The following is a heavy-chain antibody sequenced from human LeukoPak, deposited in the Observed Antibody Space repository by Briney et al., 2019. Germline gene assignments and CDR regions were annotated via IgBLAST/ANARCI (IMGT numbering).Heavy chain of an antibody. CDR3: ARAKDRGSYHVN. V-gene: IGHV4-59*11. J-gene: IGHJ4*02. CDR1: GGSISSHY. Sequence: SETLSLTCTVSGGSISSHYWSWIRQPPGKGLEWIGYIYYSGSTNYNPSLKSRVTISVDTSKNQFSLKLSSVTAADTAVYYCARAKDRGSYHVNWGQGTLVTVSS. D-gene: IGHD1-26*01. CDR2: IYYSGST.